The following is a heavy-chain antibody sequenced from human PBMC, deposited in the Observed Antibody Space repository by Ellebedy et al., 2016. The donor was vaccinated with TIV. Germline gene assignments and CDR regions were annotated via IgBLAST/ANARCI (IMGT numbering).Heavy chain of an antibody. CDR2: INPSVGST. CDR3: ARVGSGLQVTTPHFDY. Sequence: AASVTVSCKTSGYTFTSYFMHWERQAPGQGLEWMGIINPSVGSTNYAQKFQGRVTMTRDTSTSTVYMELSRLRSEDTAMYYCARVGSGLQVTTPHFDYWGQGTLVTVSS. D-gene: IGHD3-22*01. V-gene: IGHV1-46*01. CDR1: GYTFTSYF. J-gene: IGHJ4*02.